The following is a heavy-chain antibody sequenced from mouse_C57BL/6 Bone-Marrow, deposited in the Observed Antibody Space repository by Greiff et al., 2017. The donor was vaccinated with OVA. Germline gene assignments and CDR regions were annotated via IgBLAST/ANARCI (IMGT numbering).Heavy chain of an antibody. D-gene: IGHD1-1*01. Sequence: EVQLVESGAELVRPGASVKLSCTASGFNIKDDYMHWVKQRPEQGLEWIGWIDPENGDTEYASKFQGKATITADTSSNTAYLQLSSLTSEDTAVYYCTTDYGSSFDYWGQGTTLTVSS. CDR3: TTDYGSSFDY. CDR1: GFNIKDDY. V-gene: IGHV14-4*01. J-gene: IGHJ2*01. CDR2: IDPENGDT.